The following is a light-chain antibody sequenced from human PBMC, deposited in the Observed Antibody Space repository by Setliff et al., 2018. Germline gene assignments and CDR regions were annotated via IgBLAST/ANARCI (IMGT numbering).Light chain of an antibody. J-gene: IGLJ1*01. CDR2: DVS. CDR3: SSYTSSSTFV. V-gene: IGLV2-11*01. CDR1: SSDVGGYNY. Sequence: QSALAQPRSVSGSPGQSVTISCTGTSSDVGGYNYVSWYQQHPGKAPKLMIYDVSKRPSGVPDRFSGSKSGNTASLTISGLQAEDEADYYCSSYTSSSTFVFGTGTKGTV.